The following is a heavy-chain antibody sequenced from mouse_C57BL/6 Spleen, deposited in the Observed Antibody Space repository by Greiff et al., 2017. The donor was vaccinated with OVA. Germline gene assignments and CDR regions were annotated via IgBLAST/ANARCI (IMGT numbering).Heavy chain of an antibody. CDR3: ARHGSSFYYFDY. D-gene: IGHD1-1*01. J-gene: IGHJ2*01. CDR1: GYTFTSYW. CDR2: IYPGSGST. V-gene: IGHV1-55*01. Sequence: VQLQQSGAELVKPGASVKMSCKASGYTFTSYWITWVKQRPGQGLEWIGDIYPGSGSTNYNEKFKSKATLTVDTSSSTAYMQLSSLTSEDSAVYYCARHGSSFYYFDYWGQGTTLTVSS.